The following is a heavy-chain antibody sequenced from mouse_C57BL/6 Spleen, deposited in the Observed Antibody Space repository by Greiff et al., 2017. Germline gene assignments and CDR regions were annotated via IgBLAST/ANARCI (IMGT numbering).Heavy chain of an antibody. D-gene: IGHD1-1*01. CDR1: GFNIKDYY. J-gene: IGHJ1*03. V-gene: IGHV14-2*01. CDR2: IDPEDGET. CDR3: ARTTVVAGHFDV. Sequence: EVQLVESGAELVKPGASVKLSCTASGFNIKDYYMHWVKQRTEQGLEWIGRIDPEDGETKYAPKFQGKATITAYTSSNPAYLQLSSLTSEDTAVYYCARTTVVAGHFDVWGTGTTVTVSS.